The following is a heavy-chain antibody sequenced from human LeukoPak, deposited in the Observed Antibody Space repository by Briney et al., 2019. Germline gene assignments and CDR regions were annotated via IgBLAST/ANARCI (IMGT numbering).Heavy chain of an antibody. D-gene: IGHD1-20*01. V-gene: IGHV1-18*01. CDR2: ISAYNGNT. Sequence: PEASVKVSCKASGYTFTSYGISWVRQAPGQGLEWMGWISAYNGNTNYAQKLQGRVTMTTDTSTSTAYMELRSLRSDDTAVYYCARGPPLNFRSYYYYGMDVWGQGTTVTVSS. CDR3: ARGPPLNFRSYYYYGMDV. CDR1: GYTFTSYG. J-gene: IGHJ6*02.